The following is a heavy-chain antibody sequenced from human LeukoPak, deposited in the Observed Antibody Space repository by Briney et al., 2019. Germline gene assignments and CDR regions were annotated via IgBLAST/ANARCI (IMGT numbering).Heavy chain of an antibody. D-gene: IGHD6-13*01. CDR2: IYSSGST. J-gene: IGHJ6*03. CDR1: GGSISSGNYY. CDR3: ARVVGLTGYSSSWYSGYYYYMDV. Sequence: PSQTLSLTCTVSGGSISSGNYYWSWIRQPAGKGLEWIGRIYSSGSTNYNPSLKSRVTISVDTSKNQFSLKLSSVTAADTAVYYCARVVGLTGYSSSWYSGYYYYMDVWGKGTTVTVSS. V-gene: IGHV4-61*02.